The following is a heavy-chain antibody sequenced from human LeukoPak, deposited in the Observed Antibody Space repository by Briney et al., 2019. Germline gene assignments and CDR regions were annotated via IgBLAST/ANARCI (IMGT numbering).Heavy chain of an antibody. CDR1: GGSISSGDYP. Sequence: SQTLSLTCAVSGGSISSGDYPWSWIRQPPGKGLEWIGYIFHTGHTSYNPSLKSRVAMSVDMSKNQIALKLSSVTAADTAVYYCARGFYGSGSHFDYWGQGSLVTVSS. D-gene: IGHD3-10*01. V-gene: IGHV4-30-2*01. J-gene: IGHJ4*02. CDR3: ARGFYGSGSHFDY. CDR2: IFHTGHT.